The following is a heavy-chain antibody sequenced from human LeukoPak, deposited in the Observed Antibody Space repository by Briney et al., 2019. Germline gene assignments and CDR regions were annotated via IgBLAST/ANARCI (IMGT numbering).Heavy chain of an antibody. CDR1: GFTFSSYG. V-gene: IGHV3-33*08. CDR2: IWYDGSNK. J-gene: IGHJ4*02. Sequence: GGSLRLSCAASGFTFSSYGMHWVRQAPGKGLEWVAVIWYDGSNKYYADSVKGRFTISRDNSKNTLYLQMNSLRAEDTAVYYCASDSGDSSGHYYFDYWGQGTLVTVSS. D-gene: IGHD3-22*01. CDR3: ASDSGDSSGHYYFDY.